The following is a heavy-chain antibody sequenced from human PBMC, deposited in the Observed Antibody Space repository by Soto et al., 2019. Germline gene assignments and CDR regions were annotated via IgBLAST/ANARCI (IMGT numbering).Heavy chain of an antibody. CDR2: ISYSGNT. Sequence: QVQLQESGPGLVKPSQTLSLTCTVSGGSFSGGGYYWRWIRQHPGKGLEWMGYISYSGNTKYKPSLQSRITISVDTSENQFSLRLTSVTAADTAIYFCARTSIFGVVLNAFDIWGQGTLVTVSS. CDR1: GGSFSGGGYY. J-gene: IGHJ3*02. D-gene: IGHD3-3*01. CDR3: ARTSIFGVVLNAFDI. V-gene: IGHV4-31*03.